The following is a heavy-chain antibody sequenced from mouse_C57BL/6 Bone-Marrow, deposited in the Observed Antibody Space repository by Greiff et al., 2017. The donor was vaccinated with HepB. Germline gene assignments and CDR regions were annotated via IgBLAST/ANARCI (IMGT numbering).Heavy chain of an antibody. Sequence: VQLKESGPELVKPGASVKISCKASGYSFTGYYMNWVKQSPEKSLEWIGEINPSTGGTTYNQKFKAKATLTVDKSSSTAYMQLKSLTSEDSAVYYCAREDYYGTPFAYWGQGTLVTVSA. CDR2: INPSTGGT. D-gene: IGHD1-1*01. CDR1: GYSFTGYY. V-gene: IGHV1-42*01. J-gene: IGHJ3*01. CDR3: AREDYYGTPFAY.